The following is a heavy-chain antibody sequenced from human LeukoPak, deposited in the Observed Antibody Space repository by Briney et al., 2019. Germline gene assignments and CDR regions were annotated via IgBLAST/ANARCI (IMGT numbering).Heavy chain of an antibody. CDR1: GDSVSSNSAA. CDR3: ARDLQYSSSSEMDWFDP. Sequence: SQTLSLTCAISGDSVSSNSAAWNWIRQSPSRGLEWLGRTYYRSKWYNDYAVSVKSRITINPDTSKNQFSLQLNSVTPEDTAVYYCARDLQYSSSSEMDWFDPWGQGTLVTVSS. J-gene: IGHJ5*02. V-gene: IGHV6-1*01. CDR2: TYYRSKWYN. D-gene: IGHD6-6*01.